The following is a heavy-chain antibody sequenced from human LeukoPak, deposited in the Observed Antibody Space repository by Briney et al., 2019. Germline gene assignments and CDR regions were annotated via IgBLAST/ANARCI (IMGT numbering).Heavy chain of an antibody. CDR3: ARDLPTPTMGATRVWAFDI. V-gene: IGHV3-30*02. CDR2: IRYDGTDE. CDR1: GFTFTDYG. D-gene: IGHD1-26*01. J-gene: IGHJ3*02. Sequence: GGSLRLSCEASGFTFTDYGMHWVRQTPGEGLEWLSFIRYDGTDEYYADSVQGRLAISRDTSKNTLYLQMSGLRPEDTAFYYCARDLPTPTMGATRVWAFDIWGQGTMVTVSS.